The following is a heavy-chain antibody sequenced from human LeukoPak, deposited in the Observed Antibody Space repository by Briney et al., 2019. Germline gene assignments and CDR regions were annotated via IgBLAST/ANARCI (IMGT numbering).Heavy chain of an antibody. CDR1: GGSISSGSYY. V-gene: IGHV4-61*02. Sequence: SETLSLTCTVSGGSISSGSYYWSWIRQPAGKGLEWIGRIYTSGSTNYNPSLKSRVTISVDTSKNQFSLKLSSVTAADTAVYYCASSQIAAAGNEGIPSGFDPWGQGTLVTVSS. J-gene: IGHJ5*02. CDR3: ASSQIAAAGNEGIPSGFDP. D-gene: IGHD6-13*01. CDR2: IYTSGST.